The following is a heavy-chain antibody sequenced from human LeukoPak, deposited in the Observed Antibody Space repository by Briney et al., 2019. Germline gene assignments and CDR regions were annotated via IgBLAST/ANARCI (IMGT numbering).Heavy chain of an antibody. CDR3: ARGPRPYSSSWYVWFDP. CDR1: GYTFTSYG. D-gene: IGHD6-13*01. Sequence: ASVKVSCKASGYTFTSYGISWVRQAPGQGLEWMGWISAYNGNTNYAQKFQGRVTMIRNTSISTAYMELSSLRSEDTAVYYCARGPRPYSSSWYVWFDPWGQGTLVTVSS. V-gene: IGHV1-18*01. CDR2: ISAYNGNT. J-gene: IGHJ5*02.